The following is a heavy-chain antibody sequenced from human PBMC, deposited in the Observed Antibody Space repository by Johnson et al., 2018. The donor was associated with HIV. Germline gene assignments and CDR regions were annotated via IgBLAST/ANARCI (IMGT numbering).Heavy chain of an antibody. CDR3: VKDNPRARGAFDI. V-gene: IGHV3-9*01. D-gene: IGHD3-10*01. Sequence: VQLVESGGGLVQPGRSLRLSCAASGFTFDDYAMHWVRQAPGKGLEWVSGISWNSGSIGYADSVKGRFTISRDNAKNSLYLQMNSLRAEDTALYYCVKDNPRARGAFDIWGQGTMVTVSS. CDR1: GFTFDDYA. J-gene: IGHJ3*02. CDR2: ISWNSGSI.